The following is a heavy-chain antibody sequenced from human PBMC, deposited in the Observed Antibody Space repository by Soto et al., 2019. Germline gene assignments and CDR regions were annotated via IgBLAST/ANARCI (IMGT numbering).Heavy chain of an antibody. J-gene: IGHJ4*02. CDR1: GFTFSTFD. V-gene: IGHV3-23*01. Sequence: GGSLSLSCAASGFTFSTFDMTWVRQAPGKGLEWVSLIRGKDGRTHYADRVKGRFTISRDNSKNTLYLQMNSLRAEDTAVYYCARDKRDLRFLEWSYYFDYWGQGTLVTVSS. CDR3: ARDKRDLRFLEWSYYFDY. D-gene: IGHD3-3*01. CDR2: IRGKDGRT.